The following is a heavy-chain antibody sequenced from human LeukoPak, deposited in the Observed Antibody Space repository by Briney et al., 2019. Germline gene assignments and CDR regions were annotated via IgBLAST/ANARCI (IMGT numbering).Heavy chain of an antibody. D-gene: IGHD6-19*01. CDR3: ARWYTSGGAFDI. J-gene: IGHJ3*02. Sequence: GASVKVSCKASGYTFTSHDINWVRQTTGQGLEWLGWMKPNSGQTGYAPKFQGRVTPTRDTSITTAYMELSGLRSEDTAIYYCARWYTSGGAFDIWGQGTMVTVTS. V-gene: IGHV1-8*01. CDR2: MKPNSGQT. CDR1: GYTFTSHD.